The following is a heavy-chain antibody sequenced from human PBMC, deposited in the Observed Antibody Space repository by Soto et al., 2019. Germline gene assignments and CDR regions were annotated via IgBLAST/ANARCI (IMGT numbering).Heavy chain of an antibody. CDR2: ISAYNGNT. CDR1: GYTFTSYG. CDR3: ARKGGYSGYDLVPEPPYMDV. D-gene: IGHD5-12*01. Sequence: GASVKVSCKASGYTFTSYGISWVRQAPGQGLEWMGWISAYNGNTNYAQKLQGRVTMTTDTSTSTAYMELRSLRSDDTAVYYCARKGGYSGYDLVPEPPYMDVWGQGTTVTVSS. J-gene: IGHJ6*02. V-gene: IGHV1-18*01.